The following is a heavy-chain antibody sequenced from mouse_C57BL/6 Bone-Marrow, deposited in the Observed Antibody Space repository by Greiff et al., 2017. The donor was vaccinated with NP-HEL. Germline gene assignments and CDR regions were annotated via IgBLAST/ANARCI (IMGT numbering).Heavy chain of an antibody. CDR3: ASYSNWFAY. D-gene: IGHD2-5*01. CDR2: ISSGSSTI. Sequence: VQLKESGGGLVKPGGSLKLSCAASGFTFSDYGMHWVRQAPEKGLEWVAYISSGSSTIYYADTVKGRFTISRDNAKNTLFLQMTSLRSEDTAMYYCASYSNWFAYWGQGTLVTVSA. CDR1: GFTFSDYG. J-gene: IGHJ3*01. V-gene: IGHV5-17*01.